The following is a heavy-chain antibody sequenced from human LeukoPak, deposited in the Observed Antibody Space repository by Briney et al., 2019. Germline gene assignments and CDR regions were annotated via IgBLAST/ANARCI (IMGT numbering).Heavy chain of an antibody. CDR1: GYTLTELS. CDR2: FDPEDGET. J-gene: IGHJ4*02. D-gene: IGHD2-8*02. Sequence: GASVKVSCKVSGYTLTELSMHWVRQAPGKGLEWMGGFDPEDGETIYAQKFQGRVTMTEDTSTDTAYMELSSLRSEDTAVYYCATFCRWCWWFGVDYWGQGTLVTVSS. V-gene: IGHV1-24*01. CDR3: ATFCRWCWWFGVDY.